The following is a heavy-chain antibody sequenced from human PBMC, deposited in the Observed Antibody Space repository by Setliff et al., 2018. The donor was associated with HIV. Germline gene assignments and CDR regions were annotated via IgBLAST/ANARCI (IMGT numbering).Heavy chain of an antibody. Sequence: PSETLSLTCAVSGYSISSGCYWGWIRQPPGKGLEWIGYIYYSGSTNYNPSLKSRVTISVATSKNQFSLKLNSVTTADTAVYYCARSRTSSGYYGVTGYGMDVWGQGTTVTVSS. J-gene: IGHJ6*02. V-gene: IGHV4-61*01. CDR1: GYSISSGCY. CDR3: ARSRTSSGYYGVTGYGMDV. CDR2: IYYSGST. D-gene: IGHD3-22*01.